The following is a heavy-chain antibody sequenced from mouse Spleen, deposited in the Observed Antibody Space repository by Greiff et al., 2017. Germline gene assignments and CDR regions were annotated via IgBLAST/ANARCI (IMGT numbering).Heavy chain of an antibody. J-gene: IGHJ2*01. CDR2: ISSGSSTI. V-gene: IGHV5-17*01. CDR1: GFTFSSYA. CDR3: AITFDY. Sequence: EVKLMESGGGLVKPGGSLKLSCAASGFTFSSYAMSWVRQTPEKGLEWVAYISSGSSTIYYADTVKGRFTISRDNAKNTLFLQMTSLRSEDTAMYYCAITFDYWGQGTTLTVSS. D-gene: IGHD1-1*01.